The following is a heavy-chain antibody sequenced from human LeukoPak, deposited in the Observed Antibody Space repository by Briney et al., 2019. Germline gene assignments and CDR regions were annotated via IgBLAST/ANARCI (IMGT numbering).Heavy chain of an antibody. CDR3: ARVYYYDSSGYYYFDY. V-gene: IGHV3-20*04. Sequence: PGGSLRLSCAASGFTFDDYGMSWVRQAPGKGLEWVSGISWNGGSPGYADSVKGRFTISRDNAKNSLYLQMNSLRAEDTALYYCARVYYYDSSGYYYFDYWGQGTLVTVSS. CDR2: ISWNGGSP. CDR1: GFTFDDYG. J-gene: IGHJ4*02. D-gene: IGHD3-22*01.